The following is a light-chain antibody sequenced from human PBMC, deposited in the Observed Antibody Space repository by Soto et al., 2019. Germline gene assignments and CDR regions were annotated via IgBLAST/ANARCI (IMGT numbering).Light chain of an antibody. Sequence: EIVLTQSPGTLSLSPGEIATLACRASQSVSNNYLAWYQQKPGQAPRLLIYGASIRATGIPDRFSGSGSGTDFTLTISRLEPEDFAVYYCQHYGSSPPFAFGPGTTVDSK. CDR1: QSVSNNY. CDR2: GAS. J-gene: IGKJ3*01. V-gene: IGKV3-20*01. CDR3: QHYGSSPPFA.